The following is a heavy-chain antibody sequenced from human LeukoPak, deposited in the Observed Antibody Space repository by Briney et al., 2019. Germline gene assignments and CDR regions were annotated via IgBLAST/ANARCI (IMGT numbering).Heavy chain of an antibody. CDR3: ARGRMVYAPVDY. D-gene: IGHD2-8*01. Sequence: ASETLSLTCTVSGGPISSYYWSWIRQPPGKGLEWIGYIYYSGSTNYNPSLKSRVTISVDTSKNQFSLKLSSVTAADTAVYYCARGRMVYAPVDYWGQGTLVTVSS. CDR1: GGPISSYY. CDR2: IYYSGST. J-gene: IGHJ4*02. V-gene: IGHV4-59*01.